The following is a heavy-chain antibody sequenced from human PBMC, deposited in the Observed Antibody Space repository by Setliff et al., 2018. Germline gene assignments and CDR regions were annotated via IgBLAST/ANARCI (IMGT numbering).Heavy chain of an antibody. J-gene: IGHJ4*02. Sequence: ETLRLSCAASGFTFSSYSMNWVRQAPGKGLEWVSSISSSSSYIYYADSVKGRFTISRDNAKNSLYLQMNSLRAEDTAVYYCARDRPGAIFGVVTPFDYWGQGTLVTVSS. CDR3: ARDRPGAIFGVVTPFDY. V-gene: IGHV3-21*01. CDR2: ISSSSSYI. D-gene: IGHD3-3*01. CDR1: GFTFSSYS.